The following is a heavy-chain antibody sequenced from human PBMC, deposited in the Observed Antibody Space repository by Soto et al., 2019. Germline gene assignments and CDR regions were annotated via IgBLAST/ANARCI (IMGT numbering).Heavy chain of an antibody. V-gene: IGHV4-4*07. CDR1: GGSISNYY. Sequence: SETLSLTCTVSGGSISNYYWSWIRQSAEKRLEWIGRVSSTGCSYYNPSLKSRVTISVDTSKNQVSLNLTSVTAAHTAVYYCARGVPAAGTDWFDPWGQGTLVTVSS. D-gene: IGHD6-13*01. J-gene: IGHJ5*02. CDR2: VSSTGCS. CDR3: ARGVPAAGTDWFDP.